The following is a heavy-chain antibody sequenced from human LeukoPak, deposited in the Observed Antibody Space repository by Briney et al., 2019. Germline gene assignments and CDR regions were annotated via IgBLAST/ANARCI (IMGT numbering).Heavy chain of an antibody. V-gene: IGHV3-7*01. CDR3: ARDLSGVTGYTYGRGIDY. CDR2: IKKDGSEK. Sequence: GGSLRLSCEASGFTFSTYEMSWVRQAPGKGLEWVANIKKDGSEKYYVDSVKGRFTISRDNAKTSLYLQMNSLRAEDTAVYYCARDLSGVTGYTYGRGIDYWGQGTLVTVSS. D-gene: IGHD5-18*01. J-gene: IGHJ4*02. CDR1: GFTFSTYE.